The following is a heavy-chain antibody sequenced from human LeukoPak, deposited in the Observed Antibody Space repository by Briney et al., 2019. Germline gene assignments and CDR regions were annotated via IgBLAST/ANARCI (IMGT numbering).Heavy chain of an antibody. Sequence: ASVKVSCKXSGYTFTGYYMHWVRQAPGQGLEWMGRVNPNSGSTNYAQKFQGRVTMTRDTSISTAYMELSRLRSDDTAVYYCARESYGLSLNYWGQGTLVTVSS. CDR3: ARESYGLSLNY. CDR1: GYTFTGYY. CDR2: VNPNSGST. V-gene: IGHV1-2*06. D-gene: IGHD5-18*01. J-gene: IGHJ4*02.